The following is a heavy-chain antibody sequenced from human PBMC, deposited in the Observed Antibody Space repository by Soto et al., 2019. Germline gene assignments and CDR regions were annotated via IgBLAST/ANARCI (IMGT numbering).Heavy chain of an antibody. CDR2: INHSGST. J-gene: IGHJ4*02. Sequence: QLQLQQWGAGLLKPSETLSLTCAVHGGSFSGYYWNWIRQPPGKGLEWIGEINHSGSTNYNPSLKSRVTISVDTSKNQFSLKLSSVTAADTAVYYCARGWGSGVFDYWGQGTLVTVSS. CDR1: GGSFSGYY. CDR3: ARGWGSGVFDY. D-gene: IGHD6-19*01. V-gene: IGHV4-34*01.